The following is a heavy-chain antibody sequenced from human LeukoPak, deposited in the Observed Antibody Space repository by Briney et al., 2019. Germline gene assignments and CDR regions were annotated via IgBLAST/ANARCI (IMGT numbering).Heavy chain of an antibody. CDR1: GFTFTNAW. D-gene: IGHD3-10*01. CDR2: IKNKGDGETT. CDR3: TTDLGITMIRGVIVF. J-gene: IGHJ4*02. V-gene: IGHV3-15*01. Sequence: KPGESLRLSCAASGFTFTNAWMSWVRQAPGKGLEWVGRIKNKGDGETTDYAAPVKGRFTMSRDDSKATLYLQMNSLKTEDTAVYFCTTDLGITMIRGVIVFWGQGTLVTVSS.